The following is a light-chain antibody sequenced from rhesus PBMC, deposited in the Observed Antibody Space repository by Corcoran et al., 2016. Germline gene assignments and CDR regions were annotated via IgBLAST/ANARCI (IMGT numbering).Light chain of an antibody. V-gene: IGKV1-36*01. Sequence: DIQMTQSPSSLSASIGDRVTITGRASQGISNYLSWYQQKQGKPPKRRIYAASSLESGVPSRFSGSGSGTELTLTISSLQPEDFAAYYCLQYNSKPWTFGQGTKVDIK. CDR1: QGISNY. CDR2: AAS. J-gene: IGKJ1*01. CDR3: LQYNSKPWT.